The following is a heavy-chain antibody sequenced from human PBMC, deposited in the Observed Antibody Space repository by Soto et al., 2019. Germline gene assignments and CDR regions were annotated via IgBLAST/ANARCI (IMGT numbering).Heavy chain of an antibody. D-gene: IGHD1-7*01. Sequence: QLQLQESGPGLVKPSETLSLTCTVSGGSISSSSYYWGWIRQPPGKGLEWIGSIYYSGSFYYNPSLRSRVTLTVYTSKNQFSLKLSSVTAADTAVYYCASPNWNYNYWGQGTLVTVSS. V-gene: IGHV4-39*01. CDR3: ASPNWNYNY. J-gene: IGHJ4*02. CDR2: IYYSGSF. CDR1: GGSISSSSYY.